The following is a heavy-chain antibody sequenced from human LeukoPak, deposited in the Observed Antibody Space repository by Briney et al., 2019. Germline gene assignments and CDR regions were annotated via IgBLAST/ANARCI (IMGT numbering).Heavy chain of an antibody. CDR2: ISSSSSTI. Sequence: GGSLRLSCAASAFTFSRYSMNWVRQAPGKGLEWVSYISSSSSTIYYADSVKGRFTISRDNAKNSLYLQMNSLRAEDTAVYFCARDPTQYLRYGYFDYWGQGTLVAVSS. V-gene: IGHV3-48*04. J-gene: IGHJ4*02. D-gene: IGHD4-11*01. CDR1: AFTFSRYS. CDR3: ARDPTQYLRYGYFDY.